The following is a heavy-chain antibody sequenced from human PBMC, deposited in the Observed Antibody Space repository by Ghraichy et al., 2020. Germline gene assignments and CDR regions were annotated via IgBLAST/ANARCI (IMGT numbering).Heavy chain of an antibody. V-gene: IGHV4-31*03. J-gene: IGHJ4*02. CDR3: ARARDYYDSSNPGYFDY. CDR2: IYYSGST. D-gene: IGHD3-22*01. Sequence: SETLSLTCTVSGGSISSGGYYWSWIRQHPGKGLEWIGYIYYSGSTYYNPSLKSRLTISVDTSKSQFSLKLTSVTAADTAVYYCARARDYYDSSNPGYFDYWGQGTLVTVSS. CDR1: GGSISSGGYY.